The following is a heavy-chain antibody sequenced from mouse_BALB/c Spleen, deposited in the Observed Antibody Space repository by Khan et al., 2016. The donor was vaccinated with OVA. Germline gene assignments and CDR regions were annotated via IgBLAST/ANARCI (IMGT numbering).Heavy chain of an antibody. CDR3: ARPAYDGYYDY. J-gene: IGHJ2*01. Sequence: VQLQESGPELVRPGVSVKISCKGSGYTFTDYAMYWVKQSHAKSLEWIGLISTYSGNTNYNQKFKGKATMTVDKSSSTDYMELARLTSEDSAIYYCARPAYDGYYDYWGQGTTLTVSS. D-gene: IGHD2-3*01. CDR1: GYTFTDYA. V-gene: IGHV1S137*01. CDR2: ISTYSGNT.